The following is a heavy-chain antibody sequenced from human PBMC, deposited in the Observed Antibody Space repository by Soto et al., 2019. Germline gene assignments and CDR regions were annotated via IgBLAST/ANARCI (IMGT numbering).Heavy chain of an antibody. CDR3: ALGSDILTGYSKAFDY. CDR2: ISSSGVTK. V-gene: IGHV3-11*01. Sequence: QVQLVESGGALVKPGGSRRLSCAASGFTFSDYYMSWIRQAPGKGLEWVSYISSSGVTKYYADSMKGRFTISRDNAKNSLYLQMNSLRAEDAAVYYCALGSDILTGYSKAFDYWGQGTLVTVSS. D-gene: IGHD3-9*01. J-gene: IGHJ4*02. CDR1: GFTFSDYY.